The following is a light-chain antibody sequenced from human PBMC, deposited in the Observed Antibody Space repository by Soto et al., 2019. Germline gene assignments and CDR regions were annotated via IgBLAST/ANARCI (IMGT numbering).Light chain of an antibody. CDR1: QSVLYSSNNKNY. CDR3: QQHYNTPWT. CDR2: WAS. Sequence: IVMTQSSDSLAVSLGERATTNGKSSQSVLYSSNNKNYLAWYQQKAGQPPKLLIYWASTRESGVPDRFSGSGSGTDFTLTISSLQAEDVAVYYCQQHYNTPWTFGQGTKVDIK. J-gene: IGKJ1*01. V-gene: IGKV4-1*01.